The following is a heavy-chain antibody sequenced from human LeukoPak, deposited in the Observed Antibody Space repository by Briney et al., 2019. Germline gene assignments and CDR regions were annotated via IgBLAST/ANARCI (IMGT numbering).Heavy chain of an antibody. CDR1: GFTFSSYS. V-gene: IGHV3-21*01. Sequence: GGSLRLSCAASGFTFSSYSMNWVRQAPGKGLEWVSSISSSSSYIYYADSVKGRFTISRDNAKNSLYLQMNSLRAEDTAVYYCARALKPDAFDIWGQGTMVTVSS. CDR2: ISSSSSYI. CDR3: ARALKPDAFDI. J-gene: IGHJ3*02.